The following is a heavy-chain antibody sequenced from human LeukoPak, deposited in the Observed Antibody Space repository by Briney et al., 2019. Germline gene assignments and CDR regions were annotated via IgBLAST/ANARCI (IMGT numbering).Heavy chain of an antibody. CDR1: GFTFSNYA. D-gene: IGHD5-18*01. V-gene: IGHV3-30-3*01. Sequence: GGSLRLSCAASGFTFSNYAMHWVRQAPGKGLEGVAVISYDGSNKYYADSVKGRFTISRDNSKNPLYLQMNSLRPDDTAVYYSACGYSYGVDYWGQGTLVTVSS. J-gene: IGHJ4*02. CDR2: ISYDGSNK. CDR3: ACGYSYGVDY.